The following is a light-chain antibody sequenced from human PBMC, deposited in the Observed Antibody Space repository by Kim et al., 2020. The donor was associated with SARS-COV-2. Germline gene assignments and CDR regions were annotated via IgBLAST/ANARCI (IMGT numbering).Light chain of an antibody. V-gene: IGKV1-27*01. CDR2: SAS. J-gene: IGKJ1*01. CDR3: QQYNSAFPA. CDR1: QGIGNY. Sequence: DIQMTQSPSSLSASVGDRVTITCRASQGIGNYLAWYQQTPAKVHKLLIYSASTLQSGVPSRFSGSGSGTDFTLTISSLQPEDVATYYCQQYNSAFPAFGQGTKV.